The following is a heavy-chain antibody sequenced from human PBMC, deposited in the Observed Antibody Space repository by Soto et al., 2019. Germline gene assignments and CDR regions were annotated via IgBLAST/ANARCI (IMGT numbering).Heavy chain of an antibody. Sequence: QVQLQESGPGLVKPSGTLSLTCAVSSGSISSSNWWSWVRQPPGKGLEWIREIYHSGSTNYNPSLKSRVTISVDKFKNQFSLKLSSVTAADTAVYYCARGYSGSYQSPYNWFDPWGQGTLVTVSS. V-gene: IGHV4-4*02. CDR3: ARGYSGSYQSPYNWFDP. J-gene: IGHJ5*02. CDR2: IYHSGST. CDR1: SGSISSSNW. D-gene: IGHD1-26*01.